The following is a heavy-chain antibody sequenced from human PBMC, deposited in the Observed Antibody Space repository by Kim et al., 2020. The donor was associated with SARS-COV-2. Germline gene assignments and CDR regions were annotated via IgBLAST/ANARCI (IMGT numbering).Heavy chain of an antibody. J-gene: IGHJ4*02. CDR2: IYYSGST. Sequence: SETLSLTCTVSGGSISSGGYYWSWIRQHPGKGLEWIGYIYYSGSTYYNPSLKSRVTISVDTSKNQFSLKLSSVTAADTAVYYCARGRDIVATIPFDYWGQGTLVTVSS. CDR1: GGSISSGGYY. D-gene: IGHD5-12*01. CDR3: ARGRDIVATIPFDY. V-gene: IGHV4-31*03.